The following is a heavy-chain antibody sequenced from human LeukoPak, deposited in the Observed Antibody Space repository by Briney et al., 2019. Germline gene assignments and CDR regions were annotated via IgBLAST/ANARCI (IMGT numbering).Heavy chain of an antibody. D-gene: IGHD3-22*01. CDR1: GGTLSSYA. J-gene: IGHJ4*02. Sequence: SVKVSCKASGGTLSSYAISWVRQAPGQGLEWMGRIIPILGIANYAQKFQGRVTITADKSTSTAYMELSSLRSEDTAVYYCARGYYDSSGYFDYWGQGTLVTVSS. CDR3: ARGYYDSSGYFDY. CDR2: IIPILGIA. V-gene: IGHV1-69*04.